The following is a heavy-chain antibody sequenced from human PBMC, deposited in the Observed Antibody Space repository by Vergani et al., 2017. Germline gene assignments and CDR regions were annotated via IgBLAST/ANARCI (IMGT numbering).Heavy chain of an antibody. D-gene: IGHD3-22*01. V-gene: IGHV3-23*01. Sequence: EVQLLESGGGLVQPGGSLRLSCAASGFTFSSYAMSWVRQAPGKGLEWVSAISGSGGSTYYADSVKGRFTISRDNAKNTLYLQMNSLRAEDTAVYYCAKDWYDSSGYYLYWGQGTLVTVSS. CDR2: ISGSGGST. CDR3: AKDWYDSSGYYLY. CDR1: GFTFSSYA. J-gene: IGHJ4*02.